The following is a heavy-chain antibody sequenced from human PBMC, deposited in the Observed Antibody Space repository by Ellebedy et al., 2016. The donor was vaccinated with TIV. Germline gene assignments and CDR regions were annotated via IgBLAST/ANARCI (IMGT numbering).Heavy chain of an antibody. V-gene: IGHV4-39*07. CDR3: ARFVRATKAFDI. CDR2: LYYRGST. CDR1: GCPISSSSSY. J-gene: IGHJ3*02. D-gene: IGHD5-12*01. Sequence: MPSKTLSLTCTVPGCPISSSSSYWGWIPLPPGKGLEWIGNLYYRGSTYYNPSLQSRVTISVDTSKNQFSLRLNSVTAADTAVYYCARFVRATKAFDIWGQGTMVTVSS.